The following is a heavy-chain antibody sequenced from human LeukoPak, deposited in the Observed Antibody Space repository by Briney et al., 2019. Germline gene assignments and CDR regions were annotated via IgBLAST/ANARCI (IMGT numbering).Heavy chain of an antibody. J-gene: IGHJ6*03. CDR2: IIPIFGTA. CDR3: ARFQGQSPFRYYYYYMDV. D-gene: IGHD2/OR15-2a*01. CDR1: GGTFSSYA. Sequence: ASVKVSCKASGGTFSSYAISWVRQAPGQGLEWMGGIIPIFGTANYAQKFQGRVTITADKSTSTAYMELSSLRSEDTAVYYCARFQGQSPFRYYYYYMDVWGKGTTVTVSS. V-gene: IGHV1-69*06.